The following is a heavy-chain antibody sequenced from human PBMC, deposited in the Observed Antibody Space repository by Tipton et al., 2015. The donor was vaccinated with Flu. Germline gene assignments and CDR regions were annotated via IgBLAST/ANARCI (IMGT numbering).Heavy chain of an antibody. D-gene: IGHD3-22*01. J-gene: IGHJ4*02. V-gene: IGHV3-74*01. Sequence: GSLRLSCAARGFTFSSYWMHWVRQAPGKGLVWVSRINGDGSSTRYADSVKGRFTISRDNAKNTLYLQMNSLRAEDTAVYYCAGTDDINSSGYYYVLPQLDYWGQGTLVTASS. CDR2: INGDGSST. CDR3: AGTDDINSSGYYYVLPQLDY. CDR1: GFTFSSYW.